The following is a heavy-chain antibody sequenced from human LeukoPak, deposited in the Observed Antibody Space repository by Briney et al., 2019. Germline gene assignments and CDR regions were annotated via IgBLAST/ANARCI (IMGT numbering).Heavy chain of an antibody. CDR2: IYYSGST. Sequence: PSETLSLTCTVSGASISIGFYYWSWIRQHPGKGLEWIGYIYYSGSTYYNPSLRSRVTMSVDTSKNQLSLKLSSVTAADTAVYYCARGPYRNSFDYWGQGTLVTVSS. CDR1: GASISIGFYY. D-gene: IGHD4-11*01. CDR3: ARGPYRNSFDY. V-gene: IGHV4-31*03. J-gene: IGHJ4*02.